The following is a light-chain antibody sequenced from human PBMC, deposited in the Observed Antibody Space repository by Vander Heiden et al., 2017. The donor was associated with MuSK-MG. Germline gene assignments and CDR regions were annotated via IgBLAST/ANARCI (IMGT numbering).Light chain of an antibody. J-gene: IGLJ2*01. CDR1: SSDVESYNF. V-gene: IGLV2-23*02. CDR3: CSCADDRTFAEVL. Sequence: HSALTPLASASGSPGLSTTISCTGTSSDVESYNFVSWYQQHPGKAPKLIIYDVSQRPSGVSNRFSGSKSGNTASLTISGLQADDEADYYCCSCADDRTFAEVLFGGGTKLTVL. CDR2: DVS.